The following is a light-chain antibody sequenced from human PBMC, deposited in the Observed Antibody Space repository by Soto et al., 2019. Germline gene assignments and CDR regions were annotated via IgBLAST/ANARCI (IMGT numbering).Light chain of an antibody. J-gene: IGKJ5*01. Sequence: DIQMTQSPSSLSASVGDRVTITCRASQNIYRYVSWFQQKPGKAPHLLIFGASNLQSGVPSRFSGSGSGTEFTLTITNLQPEDFVTYYCHQSYTVPITFGQGTRLDIK. CDR2: GAS. CDR3: HQSYTVPIT. CDR1: QNIYRY. V-gene: IGKV1-39*01.